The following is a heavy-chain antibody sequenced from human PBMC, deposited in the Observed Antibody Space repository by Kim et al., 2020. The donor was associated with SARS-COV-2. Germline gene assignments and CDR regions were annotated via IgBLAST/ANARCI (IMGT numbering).Heavy chain of an antibody. CDR3: ARDYYDSSGICGYYYGMD. D-gene: IGHD3-22*01. Sequence: SETLSLTCTVSGGSISNYYWSWIRQPPGKGLEWIGYIYYSGSTNYNPSLKSRVTISLDRSKNQFSLKLSSATAADTAVYFCARDYYDSSGICGYYYGMD. CDR1: GGSISNYY. CDR2: IYYSGST. V-gene: IGHV4-59*13. J-gene: IGHJ6*01.